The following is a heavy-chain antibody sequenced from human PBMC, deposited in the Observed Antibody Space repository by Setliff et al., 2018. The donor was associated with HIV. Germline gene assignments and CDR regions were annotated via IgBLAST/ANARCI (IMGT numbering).Heavy chain of an antibody. D-gene: IGHD1-26*01. V-gene: IGHV1-8*01. J-gene: IGHJ3*02. CDR2: MNPNSGNT. CDR1: GYTFSNYD. Sequence: ASVKVSCKASGYTFSNYDINWVRQATGQGLEWVGWMNPNSGNTGYAQKFQGRVTLTRNTSISTAYMELSSLRSEDTAVYYCARGRSWGDYDAFNIWGQGTMVTVSS. CDR3: ARGRSWGDYDAFNI.